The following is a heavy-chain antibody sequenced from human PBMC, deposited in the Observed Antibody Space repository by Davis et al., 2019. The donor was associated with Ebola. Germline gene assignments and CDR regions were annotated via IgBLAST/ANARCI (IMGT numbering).Heavy chain of an antibody. Sequence: PGGSLRLSCKGSGYSFTSYWIGWVRQMPGKGLEWMGIIYPGDSDTRYSPSFQGQVTISADKSISTAYLQWSSLKASDTAMYHCASSRGDYRSPFDYWGQGTLVTVSS. CDR1: GYSFTSYW. CDR3: ASSRGDYRSPFDY. J-gene: IGHJ4*02. V-gene: IGHV5-51*01. D-gene: IGHD4-17*01. CDR2: IYPGDSDT.